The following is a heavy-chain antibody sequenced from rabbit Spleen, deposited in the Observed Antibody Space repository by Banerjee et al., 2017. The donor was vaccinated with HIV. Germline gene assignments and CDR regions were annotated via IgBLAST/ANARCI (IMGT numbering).Heavy chain of an antibody. V-gene: IGHV1S40*01. Sequence: QSLEESGGDLVKPGASLTLTCTASGLPFNSGNYMCWVRQAPGKGLEWIACIDTGSSGYTYYASWAKGRFTFSRTSSTTVTLQMTSLTVADTATYFCVRDGDGTNVFWYFNFWGPGTLVTVS. D-gene: IGHD7-1*01. CDR3: VRDGDGTNVFWYFNF. CDR1: GLPFNSGNY. J-gene: IGHJ4*01. CDR2: IDTGSSGYT.